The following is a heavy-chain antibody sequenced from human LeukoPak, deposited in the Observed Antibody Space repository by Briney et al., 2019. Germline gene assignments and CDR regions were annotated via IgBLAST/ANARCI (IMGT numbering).Heavy chain of an antibody. J-gene: IGHJ6*02. Sequence: PGGSLRLSCAASGFTVSSNYMSWVRQAPWKWLEWIGEINHSGSTNYNPSLKSRVTISVDTSKHQFSLKLSSVTAADTAVYYCARVIIAGYRLGMDVWGQGTTVTVSS. CDR2: INHSGST. CDR3: ARVIIAGYRLGMDV. CDR1: GFTVSSNY. D-gene: IGHD6-13*01. V-gene: IGHV4-34*01.